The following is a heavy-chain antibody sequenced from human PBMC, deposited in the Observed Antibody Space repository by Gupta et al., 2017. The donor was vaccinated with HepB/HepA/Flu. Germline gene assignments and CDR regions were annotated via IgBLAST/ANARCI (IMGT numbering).Heavy chain of an antibody. CDR1: GFTFSSYW. V-gene: IGHV3-7*01. CDR3: ARGAYSGSHDY. J-gene: IGHJ4*02. CDR2: MYQDGSEK. D-gene: IGHD1-26*01. Sequence: EVQLVASGGGLVQPGGSLRLSCATSGFTFSSYWMNWVRQTPEKGLEWVANMYQDGSEKYNVGSVKGRFTISRDNAKNSLYLQMNNLRAEDTAVYYCARGAYSGSHDYWGQGTLVTVSS.